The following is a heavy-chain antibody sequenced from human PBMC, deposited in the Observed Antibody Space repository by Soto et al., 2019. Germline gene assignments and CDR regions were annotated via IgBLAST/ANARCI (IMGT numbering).Heavy chain of an antibody. V-gene: IGHV3-64D*06. CDR3: VKEGGVVRGVYEY. Sequence: GSLRLSCSASGFTFSSYAMHWVRQAPGKGLEYVSAISSDGGSTYYADSVKGRFTISRDISKNTLYLQMSSLRAEDTAVYYCVKEGGVVRGVYEYWAQRAVVTGSS. CDR2: ISSDGGST. CDR1: GFTFSSYA. J-gene: IGHJ1*01. D-gene: IGHD3-10*01.